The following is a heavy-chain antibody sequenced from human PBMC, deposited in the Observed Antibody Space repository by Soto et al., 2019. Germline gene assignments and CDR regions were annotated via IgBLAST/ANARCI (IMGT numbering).Heavy chain of an antibody. Sequence: PSETLSLTCTVSGGSISSYYWSWIRQPPGKGLEWIGYIYYSGSTNYNPSLKSRVTISVDTSKNQFSLKLSSVTAADTAVYYCARVKAAAGTEYYYYGMDVWGQGTTVTVSS. J-gene: IGHJ6*02. CDR3: ARVKAAAGTEYYYYGMDV. D-gene: IGHD6-13*01. CDR2: IYYSGST. V-gene: IGHV4-59*01. CDR1: GGSISSYY.